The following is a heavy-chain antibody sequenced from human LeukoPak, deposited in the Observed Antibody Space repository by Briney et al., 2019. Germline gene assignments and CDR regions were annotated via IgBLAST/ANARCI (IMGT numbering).Heavy chain of an antibody. CDR3: ARLVVVPPYYYYYMDV. D-gene: IGHD2-15*01. V-gene: IGHV4-39*07. Sequence: SETLSLTCTVSGGSISSSSYYWGWIRQPPGKGLEWIGSIYYSGSTYYNPSLKSRVTISVDTSKNQFSLKLSSVTAADTAVYYCARLVVVPPYYYYYMDVWGKGTTVTVSS. CDR2: IYYSGST. J-gene: IGHJ6*03. CDR1: GGSISSSSYY.